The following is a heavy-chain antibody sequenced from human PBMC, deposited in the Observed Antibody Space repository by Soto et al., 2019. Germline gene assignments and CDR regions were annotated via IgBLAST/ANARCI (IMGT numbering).Heavy chain of an antibody. CDR1: GGTFSSYA. CDR3: ARDRVALAGTPHYTGMDF. Sequence: VASVKVSCKASGGTFSSYAISWVRQAPGQGLEWMGGIIPIFGTANYAQKFQGRVTITADKSTSTAYMELSSLRSEDTAVYYCARDRVALAGTPHYTGMDFPGPGTKVT. J-gene: IGHJ6*02. CDR2: IIPIFGTA. V-gene: IGHV1-69*06. D-gene: IGHD6-19*01.